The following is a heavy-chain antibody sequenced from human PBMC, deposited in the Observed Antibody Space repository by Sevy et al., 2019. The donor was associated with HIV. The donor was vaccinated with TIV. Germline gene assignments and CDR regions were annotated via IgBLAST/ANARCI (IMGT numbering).Heavy chain of an antibody. CDR3: AKSPKYGSVSYYTVAEYFQH. CDR1: GFTFSSYA. Sequence: GGSLRLSCAASGFTFSSYAMSWVRQAPGKGLEWVSAISGSGGSTYYADSVKGRFTISRDNSKNTLYLQMNSLRAEDTAVYYCAKSPKYGSVSYYTVAEYFQHWGQSTLVTVSS. CDR2: ISGSGGST. J-gene: IGHJ1*01. V-gene: IGHV3-23*01. D-gene: IGHD3-10*01.